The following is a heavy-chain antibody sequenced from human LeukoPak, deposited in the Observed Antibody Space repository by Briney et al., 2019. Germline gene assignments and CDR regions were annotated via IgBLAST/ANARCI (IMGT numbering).Heavy chain of an antibody. CDR1: GYTLTGYY. J-gene: IGHJ4*02. CDR2: INPNSGGT. Sequence: ASVKVSCKASGYTLTGYYMHWVRQAPGQGLEWMGWINPNSGGTIYAQKFQGRVTMTRDTSISTAYMELSRLSSDDTAVYYCARGAHYHDSSEGFDYWGQGTLVTVSP. D-gene: IGHD3-22*01. CDR3: ARGAHYHDSSEGFDY. V-gene: IGHV1-2*02.